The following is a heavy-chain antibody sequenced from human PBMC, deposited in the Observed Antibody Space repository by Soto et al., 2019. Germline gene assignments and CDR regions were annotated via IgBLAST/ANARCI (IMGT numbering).Heavy chain of an antibody. Sequence: SETLSLTCTVSGGSVSSGSYYWSWIRQPPGKGLEWIGYIYYSGSTNYNPSLKSRVTISVDTSKNQFSLKLSSVTAADTAVYYCARRYYDSSGYYGEHWGQGTLVTVS. CDR2: IYYSGST. D-gene: IGHD3-22*01. CDR3: ARRYYDSSGYYGEH. CDR1: GGSVSSGSYY. J-gene: IGHJ4*02. V-gene: IGHV4-61*01.